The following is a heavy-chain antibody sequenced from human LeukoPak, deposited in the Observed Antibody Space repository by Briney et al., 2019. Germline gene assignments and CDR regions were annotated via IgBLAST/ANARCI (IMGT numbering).Heavy chain of an antibody. D-gene: IGHD6-6*01. Sequence: PGRSLRLSCAASGFTFSSYAMHWVRQAPGKGLEWVAVISYDGSNKYYADSVKGRFTISRDKSKNTLYLQMNSLRVEDTAVYYCASQYSSNAFDVWGQGTMATVSS. V-gene: IGHV3-30*07. CDR1: GFTFSSYA. J-gene: IGHJ3*01. CDR3: ASQYSSNAFDV. CDR2: ISYDGSNK.